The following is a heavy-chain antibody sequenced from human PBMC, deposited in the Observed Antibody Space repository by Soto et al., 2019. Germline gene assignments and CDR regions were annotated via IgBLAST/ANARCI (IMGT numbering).Heavy chain of an antibody. J-gene: IGHJ4*02. V-gene: IGHV1-69*02. CDR3: ARSTLRAYYDSSGYYPNTEFDY. D-gene: IGHD3-22*01. CDR1: GGTFSSYT. Sequence: SVKVSCKASGGTFSSYTISWVRQAPGQGLEWMGRIIPILGIANYAQKLQGRVTMTTDTSTSTAYMELRSLRSDDTAVYYCARSTLRAYYDSSGYYPNTEFDYWGQGTLVTVSS. CDR2: IIPILGIA.